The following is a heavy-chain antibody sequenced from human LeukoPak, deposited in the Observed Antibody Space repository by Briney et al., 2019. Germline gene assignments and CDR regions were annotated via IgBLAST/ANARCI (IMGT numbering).Heavy chain of an antibody. D-gene: IGHD1-14*01. CDR1: GFSVSRNF. CDR2: NYSGDTT. Sequence: VGSLRVSCAASGFSVSRNFMSWGREALRGGVSWVSVNYSGDTTHSIDSVKSQFTISRDNSHHAVLLQLNGLRGDDTAVYYCVREWANQRQRRDHWGQGPLVTVSS. V-gene: IGHV3-53*01. CDR3: VREWANQRQRRDH. J-gene: IGHJ4*02.